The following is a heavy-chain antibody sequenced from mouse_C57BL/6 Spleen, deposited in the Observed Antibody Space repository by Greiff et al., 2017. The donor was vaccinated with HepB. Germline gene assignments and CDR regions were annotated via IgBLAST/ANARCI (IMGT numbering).Heavy chain of an antibody. Sequence: EVKLVESGAELVRPGASVKLSCTASGFNIKDDYMHWVKQRPEQGLEWIGWIDPENGDTEYASKFQGKATITADTSSNTAYLQLSSLTSEDTAVYYCTTENYRLNYFDYWGQGTTLTVSS. CDR3: TTENYRLNYFDY. J-gene: IGHJ2*01. D-gene: IGHD2-1*01. V-gene: IGHV14-4*01. CDR2: IDPENGDT. CDR1: GFNIKDDY.